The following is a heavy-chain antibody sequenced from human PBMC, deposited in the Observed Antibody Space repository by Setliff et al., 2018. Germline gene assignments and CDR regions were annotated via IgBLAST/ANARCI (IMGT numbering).Heavy chain of an antibody. D-gene: IGHD1-26*01. CDR3: AIPSSGNLYFDY. Sequence: GASVKVSCKASGGTFSSYAITWVRQAPGQGLEWMGGIIPIFGTAKYAQKFQGRVTITADQSTRTAYMELSSLRSEDTAVYYCAIPSSGNLYFDYWGQGTLVTVSS. V-gene: IGHV1-69*13. CDR1: GGTFSSYA. J-gene: IGHJ4*02. CDR2: IIPIFGTA.